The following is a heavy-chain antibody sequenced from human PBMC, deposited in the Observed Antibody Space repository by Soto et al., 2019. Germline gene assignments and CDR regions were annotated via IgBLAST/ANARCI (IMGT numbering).Heavy chain of an antibody. D-gene: IGHD6-6*01. Sequence: LRLSCAASGFTFSDYYMSWIRQAPGKGLEWVSYISSSSSYTNYADSVKGRFTISRDNAKNSLYLQMNSLRAEDTAVYYCARDRAARLYYYGMDVWGQGTTVTVSS. CDR3: ARDRAARLYYYGMDV. CDR2: ISSSSSYT. CDR1: GFTFSDYY. V-gene: IGHV3-11*06. J-gene: IGHJ6*02.